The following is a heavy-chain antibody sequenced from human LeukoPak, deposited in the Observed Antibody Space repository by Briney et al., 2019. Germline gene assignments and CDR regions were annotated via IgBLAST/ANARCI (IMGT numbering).Heavy chain of an antibody. V-gene: IGHV4-39*01. J-gene: IGHJ5*02. CDR3: ARRTLFNIVVVPAAPPPWFDP. CDR1: GGSITTSSYY. CDR2: VYYSGTT. Sequence: SETLSLTCTVSGGSITTSSYYWGWLRQPPGKGLEWIGSVYYSGTTYYNPSLKSRVTISVDTSKNQFSVKLNSVTAADTAVYYCARRTLFNIVVVPAAPPPWFDPWGQGTLVTVSS. D-gene: IGHD2-2*01.